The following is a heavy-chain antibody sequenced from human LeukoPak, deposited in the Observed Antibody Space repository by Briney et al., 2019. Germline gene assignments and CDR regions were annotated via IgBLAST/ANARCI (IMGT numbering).Heavy chain of an antibody. J-gene: IGHJ3*02. CDR1: GFTFSSYA. V-gene: IGHV3-7*01. Sequence: GGSLRLSCAASGFTFSSYAMHWVRQAPGKGLEWVANIKQDGSEKYYVDSVKGRFTISRDNAKNSLYLQMNSLRDGDTAVYYCARELRAAAGFDAFDIWGQGTMVTVSS. CDR3: ARELRAAAGFDAFDI. CDR2: IKQDGSEK. D-gene: IGHD6-13*01.